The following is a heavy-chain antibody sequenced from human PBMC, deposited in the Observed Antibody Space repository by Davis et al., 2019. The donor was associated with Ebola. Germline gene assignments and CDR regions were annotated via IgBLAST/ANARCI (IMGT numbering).Heavy chain of an antibody. V-gene: IGHV3-53*01. Sequence: GESLKISCAASGFTVSSNYMSWVRQAPGKGLEWVSVIYSGGSTYYADSVKGRFTISRDNSKNTLYLQMNSLRAEDTAVYYCARVKQQLVRTYYYYGMDVWGQGTTVTVSS. J-gene: IGHJ6*02. CDR1: GFTVSSNY. D-gene: IGHD6-13*01. CDR2: IYSGGST. CDR3: ARVKQQLVRTYYYYGMDV.